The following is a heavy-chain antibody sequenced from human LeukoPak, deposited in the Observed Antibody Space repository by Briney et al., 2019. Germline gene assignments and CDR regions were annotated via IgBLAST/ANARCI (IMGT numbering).Heavy chain of an antibody. V-gene: IGHV3-23*01. CDR3: AKDRYVWGSYRHTDY. D-gene: IGHD3-16*02. Sequence: PGGSLRLPCAASGFTFSSYAMSWVRQAPGKGLEWVSAISGSGGSTYYADSVKGRFTISRDNSKNTLYLQMNSLRAEDTAVYYCAKDRYVWGSYRHTDYWGQGTLVTVSS. J-gene: IGHJ4*02. CDR1: GFTFSSYA. CDR2: ISGSGGST.